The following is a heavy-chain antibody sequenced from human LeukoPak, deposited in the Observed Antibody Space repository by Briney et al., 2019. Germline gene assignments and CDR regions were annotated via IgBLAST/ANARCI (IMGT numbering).Heavy chain of an antibody. CDR3: VRHISTNTGYFDS. CDR1: GGSINSHSCY. J-gene: IGHJ4*02. CDR2: VYYDGTS. D-gene: IGHD5-24*01. V-gene: IGHV4-39*01. Sequence: PSETLSLTCTVSGGSINSHSCYWGWIRQPPGKGLEWIGSVYYDGTSYSNPSLKTRVGVFVDTSRDQFSLDLDFVTAADTALYYCVRHISTNTGYFDSCGQGTLVSVSS.